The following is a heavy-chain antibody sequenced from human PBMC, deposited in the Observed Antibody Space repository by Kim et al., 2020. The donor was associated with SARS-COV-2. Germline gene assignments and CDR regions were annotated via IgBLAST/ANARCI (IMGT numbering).Heavy chain of an antibody. V-gene: IGHV3-9*01. CDR3: ANLGVGSSSWSRDY. Sequence: ADSVKSRLTLSRDDAKKSLYMQMNRLRAEDTALYYCANLGVGSSSWSRDYWGQGTLVTVSS. D-gene: IGHD6-13*01. J-gene: IGHJ4*02.